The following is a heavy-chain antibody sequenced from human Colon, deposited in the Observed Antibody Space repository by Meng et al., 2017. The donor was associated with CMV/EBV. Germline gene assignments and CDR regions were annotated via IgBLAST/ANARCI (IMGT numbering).Heavy chain of an antibody. Sequence: SETLSLTCTVSGGSISSYYWSWIRQPPGKGLEWVGSVYYTGRPYYSTSVKSRVTISLDLSKNQFSLKLKSVTAADTAVYYCAKNIDTFHGYWGQGTLVTVSS. V-gene: IGHV4-59*04. CDR1: GGSISSYY. D-gene: IGHD2/OR15-2a*01. CDR2: VYYTGRP. CDR3: AKNIDTFHGY. J-gene: IGHJ4*02.